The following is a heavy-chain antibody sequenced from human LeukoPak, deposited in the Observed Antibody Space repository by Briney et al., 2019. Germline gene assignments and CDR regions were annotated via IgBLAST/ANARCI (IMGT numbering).Heavy chain of an antibody. D-gene: IGHD5-18*01. J-gene: IGHJ4*02. V-gene: IGHV3-23*01. CDR2: ISGSGVGT. Sequence: GGSLRLSCAASGFTFSTNAMSWVRQAPGKGLEWVSGISGSGVGTYYADSVKGRFTISRDNSKNTLYMQMNSLRAEDTAIYYCAKGSDTDGRNWLLYYFDSWGLGTLVTVST. CDR1: GFTFSTNA. CDR3: AKGSDTDGRNWLLYYFDS.